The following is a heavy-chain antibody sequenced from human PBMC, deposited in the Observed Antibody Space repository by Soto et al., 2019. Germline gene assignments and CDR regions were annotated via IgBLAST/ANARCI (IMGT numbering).Heavy chain of an antibody. CDR1: GGSISSSY. V-gene: IGHV4-59*08. CDR3: ARAPGYFDY. CDR2: IYYSGNT. Sequence: SETLSLTCTVSGGSISSSYGSWIRQPPGKGLEWIGYIYYSGNTNYNPSLKSRVTISVDTSKNQFSLKLSSVTAADTAVYYCARAPGYFDYWGQGTLVTVSS. J-gene: IGHJ4*02.